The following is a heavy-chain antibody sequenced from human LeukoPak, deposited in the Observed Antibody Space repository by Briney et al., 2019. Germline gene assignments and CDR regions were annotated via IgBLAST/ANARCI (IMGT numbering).Heavy chain of an antibody. D-gene: IGHD2-8*01. J-gene: IGHJ4*02. V-gene: IGHV3-30*18. CDR2: ISYDGSNK. CDR1: GFTFSSYG. Sequence: GGSLRLSCAASGFTFSSYGMHWVRQAPGKGLECVAVISYDGSNKYYADSVKGRFTISRDNSKNTLYLQMNSLRAEDTAVYYCAKDAGYCTNGVCYTPFDYWGQGTLVTVSS. CDR3: AKDAGYCTNGVCYTPFDY.